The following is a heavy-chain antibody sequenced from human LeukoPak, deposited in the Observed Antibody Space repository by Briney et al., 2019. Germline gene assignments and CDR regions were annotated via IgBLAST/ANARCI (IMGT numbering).Heavy chain of an antibody. V-gene: IGHV3-33*01. J-gene: IGHJ3*02. D-gene: IGHD2-2*01. CDR2: IWSDGSNK. CDR1: GFTFSSYG. CDR3: ARAGLPAAIKSGAFDI. Sequence: GGSLRLSCAASGFTFSSYGRHWVRQAPGKGLEWVAVIWSDGSNKYYADSVKGRFTISRDNSKNTLYLQMNSLRAEDTAVYYCARAGLPAAIKSGAFDIWGQGTMVTVSS.